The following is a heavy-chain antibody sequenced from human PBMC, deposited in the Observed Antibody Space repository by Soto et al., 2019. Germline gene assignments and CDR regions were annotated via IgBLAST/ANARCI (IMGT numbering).Heavy chain of an antibody. V-gene: IGHV3-23*01. CDR3: AKEELERQGSGFDY. D-gene: IGHD1-1*01. J-gene: IGHJ4*02. CDR1: GFTFSSYA. CDR2: ISGSGGST. Sequence: GGSLRLSCAASGFTFSSYAMSWVRQAPGKGLERVSGISGSGGSTYYADSVKGRFTISRDNSKNTLYLQMNSLRAEDTAVYYCAKEELERQGSGFDYWGQGTLVTVSS.